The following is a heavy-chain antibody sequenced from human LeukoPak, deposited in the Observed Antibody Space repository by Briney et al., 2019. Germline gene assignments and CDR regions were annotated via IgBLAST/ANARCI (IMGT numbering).Heavy chain of an antibody. Sequence: GGSLRLSCAGSGFTFSAYDMQWVRQAPGKGLEWVSGTSRSSGAHYTDSVKGRFTISRDNSKDTLYLQMDSLRAEDTAVYYCAQGGYFAFDMWGQGTMVTVSS. CDR1: GFTFSAYD. CDR3: AQGGYFAFDM. J-gene: IGHJ3*02. CDR2: TSRSSGA. V-gene: IGHV3-23*01. D-gene: IGHD2-2*03.